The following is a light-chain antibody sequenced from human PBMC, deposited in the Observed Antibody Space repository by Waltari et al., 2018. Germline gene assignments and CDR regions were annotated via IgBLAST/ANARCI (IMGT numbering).Light chain of an antibody. J-gene: IGLJ1*01. V-gene: IGLV2-14*01. Sequence: QSALTQPASVSGSPGHSITISCTGTSSDVGAYDYVSWYQQYPGKAPKLMIFEVSNRPSGASIRFSGSKSGNTASLTISGLLPEDEADYYCSSFTTSSTQAFGTGTKVTVL. CDR2: EVS. CDR3: SSFTTSSTQA. CDR1: SSDVGAYDY.